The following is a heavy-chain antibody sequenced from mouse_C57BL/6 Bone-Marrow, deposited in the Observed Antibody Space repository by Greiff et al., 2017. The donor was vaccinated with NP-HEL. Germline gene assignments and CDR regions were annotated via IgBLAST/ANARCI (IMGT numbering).Heavy chain of an antibody. CDR1: GYTFTSYW. Sequence: VQLQQPGAELVKPGASVKLSCKASGYTFTSYWMHWVKQRPGQGLEWIGMIHPNSGSTNYNEKFKSKATLTVDKSSSTAYMQLSSLTSEDSAVYYCARLGDYVYAMDCWGKGTSVTVSS. CDR3: ARLGDYVYAMDC. D-gene: IGHD2-4*01. V-gene: IGHV1-64*01. J-gene: IGHJ4*01. CDR2: IHPNSGST.